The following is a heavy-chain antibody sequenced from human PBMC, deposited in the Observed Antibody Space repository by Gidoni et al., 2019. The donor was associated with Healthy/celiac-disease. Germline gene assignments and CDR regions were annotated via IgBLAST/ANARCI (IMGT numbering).Heavy chain of an antibody. CDR3: ARMPYSSSKDYYYMDV. CDR1: GGSISSRSYY. D-gene: IGHD6-6*01. V-gene: IGHV4-39*01. CDR2: IYYSGST. Sequence: QLQLQESGPGLVQPSETLSLTCTVSGGSISSRSYYWGWIRQPPGKGLEWIGSIYYSGSTYYNPSLKSRVTISVDTSKNQFSLKLSSVTAADTAVYYCARMPYSSSKDYYYMDVWGKGTTVTVSS. J-gene: IGHJ6*03.